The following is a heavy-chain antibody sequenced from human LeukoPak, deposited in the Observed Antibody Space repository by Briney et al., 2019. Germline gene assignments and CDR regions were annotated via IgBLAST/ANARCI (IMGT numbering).Heavy chain of an antibody. CDR2: MNPNNGDT. CDR3: ARGRIRYDDYSSGWFVFFEF. D-gene: IGHD6-19*01. V-gene: IGHV1-8*01. Sequence: ASVKVSCKASGYDFSRYDINWVRLAPGQGLEWMGWMNPNNGDTDYAQNFQGRVTMTRDTSMSTAYMELSSLRSEDTALYYCARGRIRYDDYSSGWFVFFEFWGQGSPVTVSS. CDR1: GYDFSRYD. J-gene: IGHJ4*02.